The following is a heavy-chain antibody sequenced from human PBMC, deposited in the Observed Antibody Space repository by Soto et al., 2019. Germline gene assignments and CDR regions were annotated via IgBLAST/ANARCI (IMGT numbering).Heavy chain of an antibody. D-gene: IGHD3-16*02. CDR3: ARRMDYDYVWGSYPYGKDV. CDR2: IYPGDSDT. CDR1: GYSFTSYW. Sequence: RGESLKISCKGSGYSFTSYWIGWVRQMPGKGLEWMGIIYPGDSDTRYSPSFQGQVTISADKSISTAYLQWSSLKASDTAMYYCARRMDYDYVWGSYPYGKDVWGQGTTVTVSS. J-gene: IGHJ6*02. V-gene: IGHV5-51*01.